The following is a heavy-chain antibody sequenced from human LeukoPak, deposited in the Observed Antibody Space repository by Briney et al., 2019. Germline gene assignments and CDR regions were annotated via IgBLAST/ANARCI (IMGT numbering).Heavy chain of an antibody. Sequence: ASVKVSCKASGGTFSSYAISWVRQAPGQGLEWMGRIIPILGIANYAQKFQGRVTITADKSTSTAYMELSSLRSEDTAVYYCAKPTLRSNSGSQSRNNNGMDVWAKGTTVTVSP. CDR3: AKPTLRSNSGSQSRNNNGMDV. CDR2: IIPILGIA. D-gene: IGHD1-26*01. J-gene: IGHJ6*04. CDR1: GGTFSSYA. V-gene: IGHV1-69*04.